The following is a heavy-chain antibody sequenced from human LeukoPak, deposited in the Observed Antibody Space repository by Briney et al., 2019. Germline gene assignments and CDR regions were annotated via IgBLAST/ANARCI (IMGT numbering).Heavy chain of an antibody. CDR2: IKQDGSEK. Sequence: GGSLRLSCAASGFTFSSYWMSWVRQAPGKGLEWVANIKQDGSEKYYVDSVKGRFTISRDNAKNSLYLQMNGLRAGDTAVYYCARDKSITGTPNWFDPWGQGTLVTVSS. CDR1: GFTFSSYW. V-gene: IGHV3-7*01. J-gene: IGHJ5*02. CDR3: ARDKSITGTPNWFDP. D-gene: IGHD1-7*01.